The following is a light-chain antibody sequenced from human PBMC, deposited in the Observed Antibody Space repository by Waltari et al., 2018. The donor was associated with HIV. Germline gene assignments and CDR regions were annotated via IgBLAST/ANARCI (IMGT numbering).Light chain of an antibody. CDR2: NVN. CDR1: SSHFGSPMS. CDR3: CSYAGTVTYLV. J-gene: IGLJ2*01. V-gene: IGLV2-14*03. Sequence: QSPLTQPASVSGSPGQPVTITRNGTSSHFGSPMSLPLYQRHPGKGPRLIIYNVNSRPSGISSRFSGSKSGNTASLTISGLQADDEAEYICCSYAGTVTYLVFGGGTKLTVL.